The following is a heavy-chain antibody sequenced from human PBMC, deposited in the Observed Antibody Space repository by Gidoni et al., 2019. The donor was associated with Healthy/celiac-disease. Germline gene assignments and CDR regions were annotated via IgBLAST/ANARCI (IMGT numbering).Heavy chain of an antibody. CDR1: GGSISSYY. Sequence: QVQLQESGPGLVKPSETLSLTCPVSGGSISSYYWSWIRQPAGKGLEWIGRIYTSGSTNYNPALKSRVTMSVDTSKNQFSLKLSSVTAADTAVYYCARDNPYCSSTSCYYYYMDVWGKGTTVTVSS. D-gene: IGHD2-2*01. CDR2: IYTSGST. CDR3: ARDNPYCSSTSCYYYYMDV. J-gene: IGHJ6*03. V-gene: IGHV4-4*07.